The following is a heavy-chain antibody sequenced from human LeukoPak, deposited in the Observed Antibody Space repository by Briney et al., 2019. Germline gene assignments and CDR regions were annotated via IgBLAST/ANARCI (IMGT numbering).Heavy chain of an antibody. Sequence: GGSLRLSCAVSGLSVSSSHMSWVRQSPGKGLEWVSVVYSGGSTHYADFVKGRFTISRDNFKNTVNLHVYSLRAEDTAVYFCARVDHYSDSSGYYGGFDYWGQGTLVTVFS. CDR1: GLSVSSSH. D-gene: IGHD3-22*01. CDR2: VYSGGST. V-gene: IGHV3-66*01. J-gene: IGHJ4*02. CDR3: ARVDHYSDSSGYYGGFDY.